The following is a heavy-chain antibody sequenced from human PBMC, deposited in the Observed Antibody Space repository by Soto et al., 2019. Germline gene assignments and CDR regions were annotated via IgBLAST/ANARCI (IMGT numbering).Heavy chain of an antibody. D-gene: IGHD6-13*01. V-gene: IGHV4-39*01. J-gene: IGHJ6*03. CDR1: GDSISSRSYY. Sequence: LQESGPGLVKPSETLSLTCRVFGDSISSRSYYWAWIRRPPGMGLEWIASISYTGNTYYNPSLTSRAAISGDTSKNQFSLKLSFVTAADTAMYYCARFSWYDGDSITNYYMDFWGNGATVTVSS. CDR2: ISYTGNT. CDR3: ARFSWYDGDSITNYYMDF.